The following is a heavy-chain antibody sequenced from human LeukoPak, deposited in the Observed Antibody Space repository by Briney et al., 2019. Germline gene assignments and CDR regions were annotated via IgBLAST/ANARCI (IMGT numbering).Heavy chain of an antibody. CDR3: ARSQDSYGYYYYYYMDV. Sequence: GGSLRLSCAASGFTFSSYAMHWVRQAPGKGLEWVAVISYDGSNKYYADSVKGRFTISRDNAKNSLYLQMNSLRAEDTAVYYCARSQDSYGYYYYYYMDVWGKGTTVTVSS. J-gene: IGHJ6*03. CDR1: GFTFSSYA. CDR2: ISYDGSNK. V-gene: IGHV3-30*04. D-gene: IGHD5-18*01.